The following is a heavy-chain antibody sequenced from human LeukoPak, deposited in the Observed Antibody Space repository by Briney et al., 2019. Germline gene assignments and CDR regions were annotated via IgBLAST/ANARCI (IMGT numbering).Heavy chain of an antibody. CDR1: GGSITSSSYY. Sequence: SETLSLTCTVSGGSITSSSYYWGWIRQPPGKGLERIGIIYYSGSTHYNPSLNSRVTISVDTSKTQFSLKVSSVTAADTAVYYCARDHGSSNWYYYWGQGILVTVSS. J-gene: IGHJ4*02. V-gene: IGHV4-39*07. CDR3: ARDHGSSNWYYY. CDR2: IYYSGST. D-gene: IGHD6-13*01.